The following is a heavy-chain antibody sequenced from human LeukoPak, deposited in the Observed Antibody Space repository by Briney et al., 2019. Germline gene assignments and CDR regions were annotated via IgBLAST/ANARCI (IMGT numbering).Heavy chain of an antibody. Sequence: PGGSLRLSCAASGFTFSSYAMHWVRQAPGKGLEYVSAISSNGGNTHYANSVKGRFTISRDNSKDTLYLQMGSLRAEDMAVYYCARNAMARGNHFDYWGQGTLVAVSS. J-gene: IGHJ4*02. CDR2: ISSNGGNT. CDR1: GFTFSSYA. D-gene: IGHD3-10*01. CDR3: ARNAMARGNHFDY. V-gene: IGHV3-64*01.